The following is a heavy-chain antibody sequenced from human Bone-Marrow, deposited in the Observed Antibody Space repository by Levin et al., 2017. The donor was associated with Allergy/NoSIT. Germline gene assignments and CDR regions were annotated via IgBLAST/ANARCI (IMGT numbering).Heavy chain of an antibody. Sequence: SETLSLTCTVSGGSISSYYWSWIRQPPGKGLEWIGYIYSSGNSNYNPSLKSRVTMSVDTSKNQFSLKLTSVTAADTAVYYCARGGPSGDYFDYWGQGALVTVSS. D-gene: IGHD1-26*01. V-gene: IGHV4-59*08. CDR2: IYSSGNS. CDR1: GGSISSYY. CDR3: ARGGPSGDYFDY. J-gene: IGHJ4*02.